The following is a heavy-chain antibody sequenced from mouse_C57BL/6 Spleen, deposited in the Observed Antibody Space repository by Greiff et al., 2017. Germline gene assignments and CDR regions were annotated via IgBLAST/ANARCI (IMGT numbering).Heavy chain of an antibody. Sequence: EVQLQQSGAELVRPGASVKLSCTASGFNIKDYYMHWVKQRPEQGLEWIGRIDPEDGDTEYAPKFQGKATMTADTSSNTAYLQLSSLTSEDTAVYYCTTAYYSNPYAMDYWGQGTSVTVSS. CDR1: GFNIKDYY. D-gene: IGHD2-5*01. CDR2: IDPEDGDT. J-gene: IGHJ4*01. CDR3: TTAYYSNPYAMDY. V-gene: IGHV14-1*01.